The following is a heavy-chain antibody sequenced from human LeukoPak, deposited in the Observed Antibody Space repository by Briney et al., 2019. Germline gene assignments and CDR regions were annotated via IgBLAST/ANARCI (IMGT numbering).Heavy chain of an antibody. V-gene: IGHV1-2*02. J-gene: IGHJ4*02. CDR3: ATFGSGSPDY. Sequence: GASVKVSRKASGYTFTGYYVHWVRQAPGQGLEWLGWINPISGGTNYAQKFQGRVTMTRDTSISTAYMELSSLRSDDTAVYYCATFGSGSPDYWGQGTLVTVSS. CDR2: INPISGGT. D-gene: IGHD3-10*01. CDR1: GYTFTGYY.